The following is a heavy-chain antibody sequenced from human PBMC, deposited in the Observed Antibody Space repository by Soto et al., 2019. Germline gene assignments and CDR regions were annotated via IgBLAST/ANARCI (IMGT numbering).Heavy chain of an antibody. CDR2: ISYDGSNK. CDR3: AAYYDFWSGYYSDY. D-gene: IGHD3-3*01. V-gene: IGHV3-30*03. CDR1: GFTFSSYG. J-gene: IGHJ4*02. Sequence: QVQLVESGGGVVQPGRSLRLSCAASGFTFSSYGMHWVRQAPGKGLEWVAVISYDGSNKYYADSVKGRFTISRDNSKNTLYLQMNSLRAEDTAVYYCAAYYDFWSGYYSDYWGQGTLVTVSS.